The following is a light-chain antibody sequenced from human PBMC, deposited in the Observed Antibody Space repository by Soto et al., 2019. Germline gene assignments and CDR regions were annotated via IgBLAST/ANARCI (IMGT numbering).Light chain of an antibody. Sequence: QSALTQSASVSGSPGQSITISCTGTSSDVGAYNRVSWYQQYPGKAPKLMIYGVSNRPSGVSNRFSGSKSGNTPSLTISGLQAADEADYYCTSYTTGTTYVFGTGNKLTVL. V-gene: IGLV2-14*01. CDR3: TSYTTGTTYV. J-gene: IGLJ1*01. CDR2: GVS. CDR1: SSDVGAYNR.